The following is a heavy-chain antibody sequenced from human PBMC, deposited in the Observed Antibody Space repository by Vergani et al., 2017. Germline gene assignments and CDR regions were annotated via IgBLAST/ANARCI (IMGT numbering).Heavy chain of an antibody. Sequence: QVTLRESGPALVKPTQTLTLTCTFSGFSLSTSGMCVSWIRQPPGKALEWLALIDWDDDKYYSTSLKTRLTISKDTSKNQVVLTMTNMDPVDTATYYCARVYAGYSSSWSPSGFDYYYGMDVWGQGTTVTVSS. D-gene: IGHD6-13*01. CDR2: IDWDDDK. CDR3: ARVYAGYSSSWSPSGFDYYYGMDV. J-gene: IGHJ6*02. V-gene: IGHV2-70*01. CDR1: GFSLSTSGMC.